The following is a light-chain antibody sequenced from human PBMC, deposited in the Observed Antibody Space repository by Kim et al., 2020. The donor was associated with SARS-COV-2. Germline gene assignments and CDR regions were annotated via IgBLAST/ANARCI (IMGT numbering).Light chain of an antibody. CDR3: QQYYSSPLT. V-gene: IGKV4-1*01. CDR2: WAS. Sequence: RSTINCRSSQSIFYSSNNKNYLAWYQQKPGQPPKFLIYWASIRESGVPDRFSGSGSGTDFTLTISSLQAEDVAVYYCQQYYSSPLTFGQGTKLEI. J-gene: IGKJ2*01. CDR1: QSIFYSSNNKNY.